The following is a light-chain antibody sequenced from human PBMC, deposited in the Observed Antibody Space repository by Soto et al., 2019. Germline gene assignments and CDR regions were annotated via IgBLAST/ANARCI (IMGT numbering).Light chain of an antibody. CDR3: QQYDYWWT. V-gene: IGKV3-15*01. CDR1: QSVTSN. Sequence: EVVMTQSPGAVSVSPGGRATLSCRASQSVTSNVAWYQQKPGQAPRLLIYRASARATGVPARFSGSGSGTEFTLTISSLQSEDFGIYYCQQYDYWWTFGQGTKVDI. CDR2: RAS. J-gene: IGKJ1*01.